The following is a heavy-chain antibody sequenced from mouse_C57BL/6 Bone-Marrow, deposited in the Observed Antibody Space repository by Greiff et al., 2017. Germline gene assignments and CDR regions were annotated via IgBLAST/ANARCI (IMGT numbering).Heavy chain of an antibody. D-gene: IGHD1-1*01. CDR3: ARQGYYGTIV. V-gene: IGHV5-6*01. J-gene: IGHJ1*03. Sequence: EVKLMESGGDLVKPGGSLKLSCAASGFTFSSYGMSWVRQTPDKRLEWVATISSGGSYTYYPDSVKGRFTISRDNAKNTLYLQMSSLKSEDTAMYYCARQGYYGTIVWGTATTVTVSS. CDR1: GFTFSSYG. CDR2: ISSGGSYT.